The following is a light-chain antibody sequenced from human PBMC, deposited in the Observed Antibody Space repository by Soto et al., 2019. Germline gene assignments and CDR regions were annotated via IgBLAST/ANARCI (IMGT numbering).Light chain of an antibody. CDR3: HLYGMSTMYT. J-gene: IGKJ2*01. V-gene: IGKV3-20*01. Sequence: EIVLTQSPGTLSLSPGERATLSCRASQSVSSSSLAWYQQKPGQAPRLLIYGASSRATGIPDRFSGSGSGTDFTLTISRLEPEDFAVYYCHLYGMSTMYTFGQGTRLEIK. CDR2: GAS. CDR1: QSVSSSS.